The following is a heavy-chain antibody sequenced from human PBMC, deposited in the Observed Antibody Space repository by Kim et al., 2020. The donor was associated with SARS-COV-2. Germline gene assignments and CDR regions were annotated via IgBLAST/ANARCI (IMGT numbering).Heavy chain of an antibody. Sequence: GGSLRLSCAASGFTFSSYSMNWVRQAPGKGLEWVSSISSSSSYIYYADSVKGRFTISRDNAKNSLYLQMNSLRAEDTAVYYCARERSKWSDYYYYMDVWGKGTTVTVSS. V-gene: IGHV3-21*01. D-gene: IGHD2-15*01. J-gene: IGHJ6*03. CDR1: GFTFSSYS. CDR2: ISSSSSYI. CDR3: ARERSKWSDYYYYMDV.